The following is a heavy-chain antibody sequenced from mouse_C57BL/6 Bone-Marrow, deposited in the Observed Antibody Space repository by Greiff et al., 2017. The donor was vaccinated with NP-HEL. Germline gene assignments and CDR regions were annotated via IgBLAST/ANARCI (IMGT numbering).Heavy chain of an antibody. CDR1: GFSLTSYG. CDR3: AYGSRRYYAMDY. Sequence: QVQLKESGPGLVAPSQSLSITCTVSGFSLTSYGVDWVRQPPGKGLAWLGVIWGGGSTNYNSALMSRLSISKDNSKSQVFLKMNSLQTDDTAMYYCAYGSRRYYAMDYWGQGTSVTVSS. CDR2: IWGGGST. J-gene: IGHJ4*01. D-gene: IGHD1-1*01. V-gene: IGHV2-9*01.